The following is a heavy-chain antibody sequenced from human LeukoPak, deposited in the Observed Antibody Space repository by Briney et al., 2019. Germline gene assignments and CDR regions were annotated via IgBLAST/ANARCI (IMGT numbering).Heavy chain of an antibody. CDR1: GFTFSSYE. Sequence: GGSLRLSCAASGFTFSSYEMNWVRQAPGKGLEWVSYVSSSGSTIHYADSVKGRFTISRDNAKNSLYLQMNSLRAEDTAVYYCARDDSITEGNDAFDIWGQGTMVTVSS. V-gene: IGHV3-48*03. D-gene: IGHD3-22*01. CDR3: ARDDSITEGNDAFDI. J-gene: IGHJ3*02. CDR2: VSSSGSTI.